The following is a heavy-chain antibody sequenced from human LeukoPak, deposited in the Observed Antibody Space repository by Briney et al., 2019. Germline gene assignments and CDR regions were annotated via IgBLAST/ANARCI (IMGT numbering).Heavy chain of an antibody. CDR3: ARVCSGGSCYPGGFDY. D-gene: IGHD2-15*01. Sequence: ASVKVSCKASGYTFTSYGISWVRQAPGQGLEWMGWISAYNGNTNYAQKLQGRVTMTTDTSTSTAHMELRSLRSDDTAVYYCARVCSGGSCYPGGFDYWGQGTLVTVSS. V-gene: IGHV1-18*01. CDR2: ISAYNGNT. CDR1: GYTFTSYG. J-gene: IGHJ4*02.